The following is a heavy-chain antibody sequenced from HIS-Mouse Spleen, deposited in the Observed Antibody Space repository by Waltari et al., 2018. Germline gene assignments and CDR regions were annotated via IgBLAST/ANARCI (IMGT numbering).Heavy chain of an antibody. Sequence: QVQLVQSGAEVKKPGASVKVSCKASGYTFTGYYMHWVRQAPGQGLEWMGWINPNRGGTTYAQKFQGRVTMTRDTSISTAYMELSRLRSDDTAVYYCARDRSSSWYAFDIWGQGTMVTVSS. D-gene: IGHD6-13*01. CDR1: GYTFTGYY. V-gene: IGHV1-2*02. CDR3: ARDRSSSWYAFDI. CDR2: INPNRGGT. J-gene: IGHJ3*02.